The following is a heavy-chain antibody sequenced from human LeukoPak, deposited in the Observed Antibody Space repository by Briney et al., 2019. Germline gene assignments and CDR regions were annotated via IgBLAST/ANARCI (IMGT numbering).Heavy chain of an antibody. D-gene: IGHD3-3*01. V-gene: IGHV3-30-3*01. J-gene: IGHJ4*02. CDR3: ARYDFWSGYYSFDY. CDR1: GFTFSSYA. CDR2: ISYDGSNK. Sequence: PGGSLRLSCAASGFTFSSYAMHWVRQAPGKGLEWVAVISYDGSNKYYAHSVKGRFTISRDNSKNTMYMQMNSLRAEDTAVYYCARYDFWSGYYSFDYWGQGTLVTVSS.